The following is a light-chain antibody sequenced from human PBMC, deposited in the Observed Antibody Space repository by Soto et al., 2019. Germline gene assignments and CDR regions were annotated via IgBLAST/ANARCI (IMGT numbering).Light chain of an antibody. CDR3: QHHNSYPQT. J-gene: IGKJ1*01. Sequence: LQVTQSPFNLTGSVGSRVTTTCRASQSISSYLNWYQQKPGKAPKLLIYEASSLKSGVPSRFSGSGSGTEFTLTISSLQPDDFATYYCQHHNSYPQTFGRGTKVDI. CDR1: QSISSY. V-gene: IGKV1-5*03. CDR2: EAS.